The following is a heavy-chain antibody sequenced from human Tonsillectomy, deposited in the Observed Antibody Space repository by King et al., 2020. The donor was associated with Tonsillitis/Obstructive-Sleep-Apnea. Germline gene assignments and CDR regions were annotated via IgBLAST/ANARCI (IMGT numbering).Heavy chain of an antibody. CDR1: GGTFSSYA. CDR2: IIPILGIA. Sequence: QLVQSGAEVKKPGSSVKVSCKASGGTFSSYAISWVRQAPGQGLEWMGRIIPILGIANYAQKVQGRVTITADKSTSTAYMELSSLRSEDTAVYYCARDPPAGPSVWYWFDPWGQGTLVTVSS. V-gene: IGHV1-69*09. D-gene: IGHD2-21*01. CDR3: ARDPPAGPSVWYWFDP. J-gene: IGHJ5*02.